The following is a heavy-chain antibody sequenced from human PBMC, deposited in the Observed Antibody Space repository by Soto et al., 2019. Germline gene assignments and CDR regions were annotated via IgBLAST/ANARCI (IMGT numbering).Heavy chain of an antibody. Sequence: SETLSLTCTVSGGSISSYYWSWIRQPPGKGLEWIGYIYYSGSTNYNPSLKSRVTISVDTSKNQFSLKLSSVTAADTAVYYCARDVGTSGRNYYGMDVWGQGTTVTVSS. CDR3: ARDVGTSGRNYYGMDV. V-gene: IGHV4-59*01. CDR1: GGSISSYY. D-gene: IGHD1-26*01. J-gene: IGHJ6*02. CDR2: IYYSGST.